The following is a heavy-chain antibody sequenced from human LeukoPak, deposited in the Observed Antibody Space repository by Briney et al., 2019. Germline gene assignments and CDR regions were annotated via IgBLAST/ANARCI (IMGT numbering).Heavy chain of an antibody. V-gene: IGHV1-3*01. D-gene: IGHD4-23*01. CDR1: GYTFTSYA. J-gene: IGHJ4*02. CDR3: ARDEDYGGKGY. Sequence: GASVKVSCKASGYTFTSYAMHWVRQAPGQRLEWMGWINAGNGNTKYSQKFQGRVTIARDTSASTAYMELSSLRSEATAVYYCARDEDYGGKGYCGQGTLVTVSS. CDR2: INAGNGNT.